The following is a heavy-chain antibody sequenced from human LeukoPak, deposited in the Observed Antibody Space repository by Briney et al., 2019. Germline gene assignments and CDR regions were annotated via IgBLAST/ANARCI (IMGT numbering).Heavy chain of an antibody. D-gene: IGHD6-13*01. CDR1: GGTFSSYA. CDR3: ARSAGTGAHDY. CDR2: IIPIFGTA. Sequence: ASVNVSCKASGGTFSSYAISWVRQAPGQGLEGMGGIIPIFGTANYEQKFQGRVTIPTDESTSTAYMELSSLRSEDTAVYYCARSAGTGAHDYWGQGTLVTVSS. J-gene: IGHJ4*02. V-gene: IGHV1-69*05.